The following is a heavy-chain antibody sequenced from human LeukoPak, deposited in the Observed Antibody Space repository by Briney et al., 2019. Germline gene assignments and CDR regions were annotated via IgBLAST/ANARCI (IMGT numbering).Heavy chain of an antibody. CDR1: GGSISSNSYY. V-gene: IGHV4-39*01. D-gene: IGHD3-22*01. CDR3: ARSDDSSGYYDYFDY. CDR2: IYYSEYT. Sequence: SETLSLTCTVSGGSISSNSYYWGWIRQSPGKGLEWIGTIYYSEYTYYSPSLKSRVTISRDTSKNQSSLELSSVTAADTAVYYCARSDDSSGYYDYFDYWGQGTLVTVSS. J-gene: IGHJ4*02.